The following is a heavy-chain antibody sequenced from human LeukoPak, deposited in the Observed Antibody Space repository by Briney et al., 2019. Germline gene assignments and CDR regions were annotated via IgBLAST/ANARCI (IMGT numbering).Heavy chain of an antibody. D-gene: IGHD3-22*01. Sequence: SETLSLTCTVSGGSISSGSYYWSWIRQPAGKGLEWIGRIYTSGSTNYNPSLKSRVTISVDTSKNQFSLKLSSVTAADTAVYYCARSPPYYYDSSGYYPLWGQGTLVTVSS. V-gene: IGHV4-61*02. J-gene: IGHJ4*02. CDR2: IYTSGST. CDR3: ARSPPYYYDSSGYYPL. CDR1: GGSISSGSYY.